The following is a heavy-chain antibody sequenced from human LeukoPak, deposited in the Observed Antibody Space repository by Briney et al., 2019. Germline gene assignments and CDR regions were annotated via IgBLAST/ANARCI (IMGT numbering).Heavy chain of an antibody. V-gene: IGHV3-23*01. J-gene: IGHJ4*02. CDR1: GFTFSIYA. CDR2: FSGSGGST. Sequence: GGSLRLSCAASGFTFSIYAMSWVRQAPGKGLEWVSAFSGSGGSTYYADSVKGRFTISRDNARNSLFLQMSSLRDDDTAVYYCARDSFDSGSSPSDFWGQGTLVTVSS. CDR3: ARDSFDSGSSPSDF. D-gene: IGHD3-9*01.